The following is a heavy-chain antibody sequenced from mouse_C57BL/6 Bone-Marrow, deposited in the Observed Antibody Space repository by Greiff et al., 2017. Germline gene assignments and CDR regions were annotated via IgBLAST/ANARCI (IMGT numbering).Heavy chain of an antibody. CDR3: ARSQSWDSGFAY. J-gene: IGHJ3*01. D-gene: IGHD4-1*01. V-gene: IGHV1-54*01. CDR1: GYAFTNYL. CDR2: INPGSGGT. Sequence: QVQLQQSGAELVRPGTSVKVSCKASGYAFTNYLIEWVKQRPGQGLEWIGVINPGSGGTNYNEKFKGKATLTADKSSSTAYMQLSSLTSEDSAVYFCARSQSWDSGFAYWGQGTLVTVSA.